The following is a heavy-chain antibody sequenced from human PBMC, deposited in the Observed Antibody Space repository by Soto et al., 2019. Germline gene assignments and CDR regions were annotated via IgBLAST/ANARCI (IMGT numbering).Heavy chain of an antibody. Sequence: QVQLQQWGAGLLKPSETLSLTCAVYGGSFSGYYWSWIRQPPGKGLEWIGEINHRGSTNYNPSLQSRVNISVDTSKNPFSLKLSSVTAADTAVYYSARGSTVTNIDYWGQGTLVTVSS. V-gene: IGHV4-34*01. CDR3: ARGSTVTNIDY. J-gene: IGHJ4*02. D-gene: IGHD4-4*01. CDR1: GGSFSGYY. CDR2: INHRGST.